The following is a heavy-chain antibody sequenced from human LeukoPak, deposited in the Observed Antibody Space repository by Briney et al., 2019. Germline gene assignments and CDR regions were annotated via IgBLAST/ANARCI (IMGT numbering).Heavy chain of an antibody. D-gene: IGHD3-9*01. J-gene: IGHJ4*02. Sequence: PGGSLRLSCAASRFTFSRYGMHWVRQAPGKGLEWVAFIRYDGYNKYYADSVKGRFTISRDNSKNTLYLQMNSLRAEDTAVYYCAKDQEDYDILTGYYKGSYQGYWGQGTLVTVSS. CDR1: RFTFSRYG. CDR3: AKDQEDYDILTGYYKGSYQGY. V-gene: IGHV3-30*02. CDR2: IRYDGYNK.